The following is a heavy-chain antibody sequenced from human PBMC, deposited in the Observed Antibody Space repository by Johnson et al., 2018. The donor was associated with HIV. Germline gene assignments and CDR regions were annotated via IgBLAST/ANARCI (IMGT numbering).Heavy chain of an antibody. CDR1: GFTFNNYP. CDR2: ISYDGSNK. V-gene: IGHV3-30*04. CDR3: AKDEAQTLASAGRDAFDF. Sequence: VQLVESGGGVVQPGRSLRLSCAVSGFTFNNYPMHWVRQAPGKGLEWVAVISYDGSNKYYGDSVKGRFTISRDNSKNTLYLQMNSLRPEDTALYYCAKDEAQTLASAGRDAFDFWGQGTAVTV. J-gene: IGHJ3*01. D-gene: IGHD6-13*01.